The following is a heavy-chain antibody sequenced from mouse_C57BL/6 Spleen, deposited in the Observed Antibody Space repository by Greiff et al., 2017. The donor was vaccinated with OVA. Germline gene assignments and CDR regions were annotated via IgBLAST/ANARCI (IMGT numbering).Heavy chain of an antibody. CDR2: IRLKSDNYAT. J-gene: IGHJ3*01. Sequence: EVKVEESGGGLVQPGGSMKLSCVASGFTFSNYWMNWVRQSPEKGLEWVAQIRLKSDNYATHYAESVKGRFTISRDDSKSSVYLQMSSLRAEDTGIYYCAVGLLWYTWFAYWGKGTLVTVSA. CDR3: AVGLLWYTWFAY. CDR1: GFTFSNYW. V-gene: IGHV6-3*01. D-gene: IGHD2-1*01.